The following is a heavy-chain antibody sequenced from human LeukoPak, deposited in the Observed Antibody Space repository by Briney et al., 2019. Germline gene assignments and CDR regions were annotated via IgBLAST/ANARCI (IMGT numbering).Heavy chain of an antibody. CDR3: ARERGYNLGYYYYYYMDV. CDR2: ISSSSSYI. D-gene: IGHD5-24*01. V-gene: IGHV3-21*01. J-gene: IGHJ6*03. CDR1: GFTFSSYE. Sequence: GGSLRLSCAASGFTFSSYEMNWVRQAPGKGLEWVSSISSSSSYIYYADSVKGRFTISRDNAKNSLYLQMNSLRAEDTAVYYCARERGYNLGYYYYYYMDVWGKGTTVTVSS.